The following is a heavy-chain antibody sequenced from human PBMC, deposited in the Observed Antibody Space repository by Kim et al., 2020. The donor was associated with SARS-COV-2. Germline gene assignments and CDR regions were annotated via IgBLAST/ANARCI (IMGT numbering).Heavy chain of an antibody. V-gene: IGHV4-59*01. CDR3: AREDSSGYDDAFDI. D-gene: IGHD3-22*01. CDR2: IYYSGST. J-gene: IGHJ3*02. CDR1: GGSISSYY. Sequence: SETLSLTCTVSGGSISSYYWSWIRQPPGKGLEWIGYIYYSGSTYYNPSLKSRVTISVDTSKNQFSLKLSSVTAADTAVYYCAREDSSGYDDAFDIWGQGTMVTVSS.